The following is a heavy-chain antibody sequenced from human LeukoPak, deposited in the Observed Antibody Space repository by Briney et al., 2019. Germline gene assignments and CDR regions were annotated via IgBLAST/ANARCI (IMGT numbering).Heavy chain of an antibody. J-gene: IGHJ4*02. CDR2: INPSGGST. Sequence: ASVKVSCKASGYTFTSYYMHWVRQAPGQGLEWMGIINPSGGSTSYAQKFQGRVTMTRDTSTSTVYMELSSLRSEDTAVYYCARDLATYYYDSSGYYPIEDYWGQGTLVTVSS. D-gene: IGHD3-22*01. CDR1: GYTFTSYY. CDR3: ARDLATYYYDSSGYYPIEDY. V-gene: IGHV1-46*01.